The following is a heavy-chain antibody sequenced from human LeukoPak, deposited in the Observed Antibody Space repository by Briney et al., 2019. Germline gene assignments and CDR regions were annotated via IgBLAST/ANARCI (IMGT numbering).Heavy chain of an antibody. J-gene: IGHJ4*02. CDR3: ARVRYDSSGYYTFDH. CDR2: VYPADSDT. Sequence: GESLQISCKGFGYPFTSYWIGWVRQMPGKGLEWMGVVYPADSDTRYSPSFQGQVTLSADKSISTAYLQWSSVKASDTAMYFCARVRYDSSGYYTFDHWGQGTLVTVSS. CDR1: GYPFTSYW. D-gene: IGHD3-22*01. V-gene: IGHV5-51*01.